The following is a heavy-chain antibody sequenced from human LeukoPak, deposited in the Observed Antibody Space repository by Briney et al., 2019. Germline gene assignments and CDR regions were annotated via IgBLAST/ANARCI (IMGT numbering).Heavy chain of an antibody. CDR2: VYSTGST. CDR1: GGSISSDY. J-gene: IGHJ3*02. V-gene: IGHV4-59*01. D-gene: IGHD5-18*01. CDR3: ARVSPDTAMVPYAFDI. Sequence: SETLSLTCTVSGGSISSDYWSWIRQPPGKGLEWIGYVYSTGSTNYNPSLKSRVTISVDTSKNQFSLKLSSVTAADTAVYYCARVSPDTAMVPYAFDIWGQGTMVTVSS.